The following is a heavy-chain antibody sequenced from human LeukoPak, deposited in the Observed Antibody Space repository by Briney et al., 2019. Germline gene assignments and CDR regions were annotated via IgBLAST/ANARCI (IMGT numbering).Heavy chain of an antibody. J-gene: IGHJ4*02. Sequence: GGSLRLSCAASGFTFSSYAMHWVRQAPGKGLEWVSYISSSGSTIYYADSVKGRFTISRDNAKNSLYLQMNSLRAEDTAVYYCARRDYYGSGTLDYWGQGTLVTVSS. V-gene: IGHV3-48*04. D-gene: IGHD3-10*01. CDR3: ARRDYYGSGTLDY. CDR2: ISSSGSTI. CDR1: GFTFSSYA.